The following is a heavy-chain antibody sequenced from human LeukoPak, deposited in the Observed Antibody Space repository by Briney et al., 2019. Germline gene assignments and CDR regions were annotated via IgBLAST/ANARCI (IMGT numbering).Heavy chain of an antibody. Sequence: ASVKVSCKASGYTFTSYGISWVRQAPGQGLEWMGWISAYNGNTIYAQKLQGRVTMTTDTSTSTAYMELRSLRSDDTAVYYCARGSGPLWFGELYAFDIWGQGTMVTVSS. J-gene: IGHJ3*02. CDR3: ARGSGPLWFGELYAFDI. V-gene: IGHV1-18*01. CDR1: GYTFTSYG. CDR2: ISAYNGNT. D-gene: IGHD3-10*01.